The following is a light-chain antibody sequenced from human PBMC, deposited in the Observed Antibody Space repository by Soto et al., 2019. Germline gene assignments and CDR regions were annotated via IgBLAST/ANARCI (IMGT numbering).Light chain of an antibody. CDR2: KAS. Sequence: DIQMTQSPSTLSASVGDRVTITCRASQSISNWLAWYQQKPGKAPKLLIYKASSLGSGVPSRFSGSGSGTEFTLTISSLQPDDFATYYCQQYNSSFGQGTTGDIK. V-gene: IGKV1-5*03. CDR3: QQYNSS. CDR1: QSISNW. J-gene: IGKJ2*01.